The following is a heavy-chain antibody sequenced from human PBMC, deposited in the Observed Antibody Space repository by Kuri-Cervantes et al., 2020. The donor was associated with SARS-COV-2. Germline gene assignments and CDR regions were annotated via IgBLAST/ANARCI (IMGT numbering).Heavy chain of an antibody. V-gene: IGHV4-34*01. CDR2: INHSGST. CDR1: GGSFSGYY. Sequence: SQTLSLTCAVYGGSFSGYYWSWIRQPPGKGLEWIGEINHSGSTNYNPSLKSRVTISVDTSKNQFSLKLSPVTAADTAVYYCARAPRYIVVVPAGGNWFDPWGQGTLVTVSS. J-gene: IGHJ5*02. CDR3: ARAPRYIVVVPAGGNWFDP. D-gene: IGHD2-2*01.